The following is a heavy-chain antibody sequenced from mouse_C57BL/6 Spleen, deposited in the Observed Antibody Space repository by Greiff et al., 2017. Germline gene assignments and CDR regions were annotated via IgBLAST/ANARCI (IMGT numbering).Heavy chain of an antibody. J-gene: IGHJ3*01. D-gene: IGHD2-4*01. CDR1: GYTFTDYN. CDR3: ASPLYYDYDWFAY. CDR2: INPNNGGT. Sequence: EVQLQQSGPELVKPGASVKMSCKASGYTFTDYNMHWVKQSHGKSLEWIGYINPNNGGTSYNQKFKGKATLTVNKSSSTAYMELRSLTSEDSAVYYCASPLYYDYDWFAYWGQGTLVTVSA. V-gene: IGHV1-22*01.